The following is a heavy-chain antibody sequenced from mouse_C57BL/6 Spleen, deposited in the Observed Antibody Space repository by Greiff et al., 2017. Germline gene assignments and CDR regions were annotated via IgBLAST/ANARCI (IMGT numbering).Heavy chain of an antibody. J-gene: IGHJ4*01. CDR2: IDPNSGGT. D-gene: IGHD1-1*01. CDR3: ARRVGQFITTVVADYYAMDY. V-gene: IGHV1-72*01. Sequence: QVQLKQPGAELVKPGASVKLSCKASGYTFTSYWMHWVKQRPGRGLEWIGRIDPNSGGTKYNEKFKSKATLTVDKPSSTAYMQLSSLTSEDSAVYYCARRVGQFITTVVADYYAMDYWGQGTSVTVSS. CDR1: GYTFTSYW.